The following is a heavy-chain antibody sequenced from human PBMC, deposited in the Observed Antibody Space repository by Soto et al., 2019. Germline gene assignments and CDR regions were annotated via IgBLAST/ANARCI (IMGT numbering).Heavy chain of an antibody. CDR2: IYWDDDN. Sequence: QITLKESGPRLVKPTQTLTLTCASSGFSLSTSSGVGVGWIRQPPGKALVWLALIYWDDDNRYSPSLKSRLTITKDTSKNHVVLKLTNMDPVDTATHYCAHTYYVSGSYFDYWGQGTLVTVSS. CDR1: GFSLSTSSGVG. V-gene: IGHV2-5*02. CDR3: AHTYYVSGSYFDY. J-gene: IGHJ4*02. D-gene: IGHD3-10*01.